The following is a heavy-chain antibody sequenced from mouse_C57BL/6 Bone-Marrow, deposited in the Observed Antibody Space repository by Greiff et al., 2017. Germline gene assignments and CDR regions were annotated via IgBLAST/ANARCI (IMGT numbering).Heavy chain of an antibody. CDR1: GYTFTSYW. CDR2: LDPNSGGT. J-gene: IGHJ2*01. Sequence: QVQLQQPGAELVKPGASVKLSCKASGYTFTSYWMHWVKQRPGRGLEWIGRLDPNSGGTKYNKQFKSKATLTVDKASSTAYMQLSSLTSEDTAVYYGARKRPGGDCDYWGQGTTLTVAS. V-gene: IGHV1-72*01. CDR3: ARKRPGGDCDY.